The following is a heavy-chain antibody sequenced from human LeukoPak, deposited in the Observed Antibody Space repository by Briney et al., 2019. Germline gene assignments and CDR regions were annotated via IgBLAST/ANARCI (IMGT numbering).Heavy chain of an antibody. CDR1: GGSITSADYY. Sequence: SQTLSLTCSVSGGSITSADYYWSWIRQPPGEGLEWIGHIYYSGRTYYNPSLKSRVTISVDTSENQFSLKLSSVTAADTAVYYCAREWLSQESFDFWGQGTLVTVSS. J-gene: IGHJ4*02. V-gene: IGHV4-30-4*01. CDR2: IYYSGRT. CDR3: AREWLSQESFDF. D-gene: IGHD3-22*01.